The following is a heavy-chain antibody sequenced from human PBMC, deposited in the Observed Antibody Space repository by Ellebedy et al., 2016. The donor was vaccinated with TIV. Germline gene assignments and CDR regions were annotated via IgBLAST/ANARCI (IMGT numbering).Heavy chain of an antibody. Sequence: PGGSLRLSCAASGFTFSDYWMTWVRQPPGKGLDWVAHLNEGGIGVDYADSVKGRFTISRDNAKAALYLQMNSLRVEDTDVYYCSRDEAGFGELLRYWGQGTLVTVSP. J-gene: IGHJ4*02. D-gene: IGHD3-10*01. V-gene: IGHV3-7*03. CDR2: LNEGGIGV. CDR1: GFTFSDYW. CDR3: SRDEAGFGELLRY.